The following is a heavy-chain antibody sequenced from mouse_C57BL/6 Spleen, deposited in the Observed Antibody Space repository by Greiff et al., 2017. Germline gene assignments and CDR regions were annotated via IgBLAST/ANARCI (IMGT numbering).Heavy chain of an antibody. CDR3: TGSMGLTVDY. CDR2: ISLKSDNSAT. D-gene: IGHD4-1*01. CDR1: GFTFSNYW. Sequence: EVQLVESGGGFVQPGGSMKLSCVASGFTFSNYWMNWVRQSPEQGLEWVAQISLKSDNSATHYAVSVKGRFTISRDDSTSSVYLQMNTVRAADTGIDYCTGSMGLTVDYWGQGTTLTVAS. V-gene: IGHV6-3*01. J-gene: IGHJ2*01.